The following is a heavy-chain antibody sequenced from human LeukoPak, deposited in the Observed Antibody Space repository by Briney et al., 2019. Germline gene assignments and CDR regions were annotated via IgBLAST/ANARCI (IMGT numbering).Heavy chain of an antibody. CDR2: IYTSGST. Sequence: PSETLSLTCTGSGGSISSYYWSWIRQPAGKGLEWIGRIYTSGSTNYNPSLKSRVTMSVDTSKNQFSLKLSSVTAADTAVYYCARGGSCNGGVCYLDYWGQGTLVTVSS. CDR1: GGSISSYY. D-gene: IGHD2-8*02. V-gene: IGHV4-4*07. CDR3: ARGGSCNGGVCYLDY. J-gene: IGHJ4*02.